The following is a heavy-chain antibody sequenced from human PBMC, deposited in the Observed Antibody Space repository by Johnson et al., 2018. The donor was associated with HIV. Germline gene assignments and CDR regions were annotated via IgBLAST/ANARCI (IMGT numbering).Heavy chain of an antibody. V-gene: IGHV3-15*01. J-gene: IGHJ3*02. D-gene: IGHD6-13*01. CDR1: GFTFTNAW. CDR3: TTDPIAAAGPDAFDI. CDR2: IKSKSDGGAS. Sequence: VQLVESGGDLVKPGGSLRLSCAASGFTFTNAWMNWVRQAPGKGLEWVGRIKSKSDGGASDYAAPVKGRFSISRDDSKNTLYLQMNSLKTEDTAVYYCTTDPIAAAGPDAFDIWGQGTVVTVSS.